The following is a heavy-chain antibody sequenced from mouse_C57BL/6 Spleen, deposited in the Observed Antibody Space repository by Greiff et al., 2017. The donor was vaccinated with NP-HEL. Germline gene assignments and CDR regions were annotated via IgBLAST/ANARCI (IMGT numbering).Heavy chain of an antibody. D-gene: IGHD2-3*01. J-gene: IGHJ1*03. CDR2: INPNNGGT. V-gene: IGHV1-22*01. CDR3: AGGYYEYFDV. CDR1: GYTFTDYN. Sequence: EVMLQQSGPELVKPGASVKMSCKASGYTFTDYNMHWVKQSHGKSLEWIGYINPNNGGTSYNQKFKGKATLTVNKSSSTAYMELRSLTSEDSAVYYCAGGYYEYFDVWGTGTTVTVSS.